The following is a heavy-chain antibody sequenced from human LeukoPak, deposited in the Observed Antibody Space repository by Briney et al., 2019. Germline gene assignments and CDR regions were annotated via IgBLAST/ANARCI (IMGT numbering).Heavy chain of an antibody. Sequence: SVKVSCKASGGTFSSYGVNWVRQASGQGLEWMGGIIPIFGTANYAQKFQGRITITADESTSTAYMELSSLRSEDTAVYYCARDFAPGIIVGATTDHWFDPWGQGTLVTVSS. CDR1: GGTFSSYG. CDR2: IIPIFGTA. V-gene: IGHV1-69*13. J-gene: IGHJ5*02. D-gene: IGHD1-26*01. CDR3: ARDFAPGIIVGATTDHWFDP.